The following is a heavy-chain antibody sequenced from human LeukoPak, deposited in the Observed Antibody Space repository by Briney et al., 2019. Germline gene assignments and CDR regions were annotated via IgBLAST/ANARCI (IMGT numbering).Heavy chain of an antibody. D-gene: IGHD2/OR15-2a*01. J-gene: IGHJ4*02. Sequence: GASVKVSCKASGYTFIGHYMHWVRQAPGQGLEWMGWINPNSGGTNYAQKFQGRVTMTRDTSIDTAHMELSSLRSDDTAVYYCARGPTSLSRSDHWGQGTLVTVSS. CDR2: INPNSGGT. CDR1: GYTFIGHY. CDR3: ARGPTSLSRSDH. V-gene: IGHV1-2*02.